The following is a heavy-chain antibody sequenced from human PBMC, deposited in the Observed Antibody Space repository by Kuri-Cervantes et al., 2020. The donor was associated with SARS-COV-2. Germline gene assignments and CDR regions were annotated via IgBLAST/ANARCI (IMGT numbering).Heavy chain of an antibody. D-gene: IGHD1-1*01. Sequence: LRLSCTVSGGSISSGSYYWSWIRQPAGKGLEWIGYIYTSGSTFYNPSLKSRVTISVDTSKSQYSLKLTSVTAADTAVYYCARLEVWGPGTLVTVSS. CDR2: IYTSGST. CDR1: GGSISSGSYY. J-gene: IGHJ4*02. CDR3: ARLEV. V-gene: IGHV4-61*09.